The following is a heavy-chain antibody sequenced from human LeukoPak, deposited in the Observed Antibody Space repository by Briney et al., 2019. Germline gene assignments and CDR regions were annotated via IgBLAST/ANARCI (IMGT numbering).Heavy chain of an antibody. CDR3: ATGPTMPEPDTSPGLLDF. J-gene: IGHJ4*02. CDR1: GYSLTELS. CDR2: VDPESGAA. Sequence: ASVKVSCKVSGYSLTELSTHWVRQAPGKGLEWMGGVDPESGAAMYAQKLQGRVTMTEDTSTDTAYMELNSLTSDDTAVYYCATGPTMPEPDTSPGLLDFWGQGTLVTGSS. D-gene: IGHD2-2*01. V-gene: IGHV1-24*01.